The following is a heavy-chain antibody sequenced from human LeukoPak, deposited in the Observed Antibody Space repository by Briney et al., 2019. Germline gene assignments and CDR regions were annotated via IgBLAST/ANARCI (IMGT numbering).Heavy chain of an antibody. Sequence: ASVKVSCKASGYTFTGYYMHWVRQAPGQGLEWMGWINPNSGGTNYAQKFQGRVTMTRDTSISTAYMELSRLRSDDTAVYYCARDRELWFGELLPLDYWAREPWSPSPQ. D-gene: IGHD3-10*01. J-gene: IGHJ4*02. V-gene: IGHV1-2*02. CDR1: GYTFTGYY. CDR3: ARDRELWFGELLPLDY. CDR2: INPNSGGT.